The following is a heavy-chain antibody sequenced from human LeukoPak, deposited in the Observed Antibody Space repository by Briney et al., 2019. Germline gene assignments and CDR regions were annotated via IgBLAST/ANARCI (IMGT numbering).Heavy chain of an antibody. Sequence: GGSLRLSCAASGFTFSSYAMHWVRQAPGKGLEWVAVISYDGSNKYYADSVKGRFTISRDNSKNTLYLQMNSLRAEDTAVYYCARGTNWNYESYFDYWGQGTLVTVSS. D-gene: IGHD1-7*01. CDR3: ARGTNWNYESYFDY. CDR1: GFTFSSYA. J-gene: IGHJ4*02. CDR2: ISYDGSNK. V-gene: IGHV3-30-3*01.